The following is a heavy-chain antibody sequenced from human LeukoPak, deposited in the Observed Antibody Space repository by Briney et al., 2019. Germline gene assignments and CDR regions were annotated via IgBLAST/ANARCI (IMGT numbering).Heavy chain of an antibody. V-gene: IGHV3-48*04. CDR1: GFTFSSYN. Sequence: GGSLRLSCAASGFTFSSYNMNWVRQAPGMGLEWVSYISWSTTTIYYADSVKGRFTISRDNAKNSLYLQMNSLRAEDTAVYYCARGQMVEATMDSFDIWGQGTMVTVSS. J-gene: IGHJ3*02. CDR2: ISWSTTTI. D-gene: IGHD1-26*01. CDR3: ARGQMVEATMDSFDI.